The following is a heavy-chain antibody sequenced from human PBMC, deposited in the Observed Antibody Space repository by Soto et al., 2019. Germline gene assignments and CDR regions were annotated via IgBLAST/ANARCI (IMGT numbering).Heavy chain of an antibody. CDR3: TTYCSSTSCYYYYYGMDV. V-gene: IGHV3-15*01. D-gene: IGHD2-2*01. J-gene: IGHJ6*02. CDR2: IKSKTDGGTT. Sequence: GGSLRLSCAASGFTFSNAWMSWVRQAPGKGLEWVGRIKSKTDGGTTDYAAPVKGRFTISRDDSKNTLYLQMNSLKTEDTAVYYCTTYCSSTSCYYYYYGMDVWGQGTTVTVSS. CDR1: GFTFSNAW.